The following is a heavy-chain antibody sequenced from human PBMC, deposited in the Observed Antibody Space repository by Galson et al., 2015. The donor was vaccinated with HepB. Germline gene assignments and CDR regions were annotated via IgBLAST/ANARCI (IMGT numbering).Heavy chain of an antibody. CDR1: GFTFSGYG. D-gene: IGHD2-15*01. CDR2: IWYDGSNK. Sequence: SLRLSCAASGFTFSGYGMHWVRQAPGKGLEWVAVIWYDGSNKYYADSVKGRFTISRDNSKNTLYLQMNSLRAEDTAVYYCARERRPGYCSGGSCYSALDYWGRGTLVTVSS. CDR3: ARERRPGYCSGGSCYSALDY. J-gene: IGHJ4*02. V-gene: IGHV3-33*01.